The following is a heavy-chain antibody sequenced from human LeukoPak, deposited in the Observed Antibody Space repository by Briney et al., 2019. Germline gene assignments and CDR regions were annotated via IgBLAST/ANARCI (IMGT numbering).Heavy chain of an antibody. CDR2: IYSSGST. V-gene: IGHV4-4*07. CDR1: GGSISSYY. D-gene: IGHD2-2*01. J-gene: IGHJ5*02. CDR3: AVGREPAAHTPS. Sequence: SETLSLTCTVSGGSISSYYWSWIRQPAGKGLEWIGRIYSSGSTNYHPSLKSRVTMPVDTSKNQFSLKLSSVTAADTAVYYCAVGREPAAHTPSWGQGTLVTVSS.